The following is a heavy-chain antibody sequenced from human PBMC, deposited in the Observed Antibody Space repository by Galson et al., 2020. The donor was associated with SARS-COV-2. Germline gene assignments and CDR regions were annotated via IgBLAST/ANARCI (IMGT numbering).Heavy chain of an antibody. D-gene: IGHD4-17*01. Sequence: SETLSLTRAVSGGSISSGGYPWNWIRQRPGKGLEWIGYIYHGGSTYYNPSLKSRVTISVDRSKNQFSLMLSSVTAADTAVYYCARAAPGDYQGYYFDSWGQGTLVTVSS. CDR2: IYHGGST. J-gene: IGHJ4*02. V-gene: IGHV4-30-2*01. CDR1: GGSISSGGYP. CDR3: ARAAPGDYQGYYFDS.